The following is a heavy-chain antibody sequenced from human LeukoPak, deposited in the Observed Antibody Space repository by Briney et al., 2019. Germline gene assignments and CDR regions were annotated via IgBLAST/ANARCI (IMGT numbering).Heavy chain of an antibody. Sequence: SETLPPTCTVSGGSISSGGYYWSWIRQHPGKGLEWIGYIYYSGSTYYNPSLKSRVTISVDTSKNQFSLKLSSVTAADTAVYYCARVNYYGSGSYQYYFDYWGQGTLVTVSS. CDR3: ARVNYYGSGSYQYYFDY. CDR2: IYYSGST. J-gene: IGHJ4*02. V-gene: IGHV4-31*03. D-gene: IGHD3-10*01. CDR1: GGSISSGGYY.